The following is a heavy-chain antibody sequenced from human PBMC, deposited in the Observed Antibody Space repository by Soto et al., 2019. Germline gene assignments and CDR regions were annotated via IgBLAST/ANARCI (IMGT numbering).Heavy chain of an antibody. CDR1: GYTFTGYY. CDR2: INPNSGGT. V-gene: IGHV1-2*04. Sequence: ASVKVSCKASGYTFTGYYMHWVRQAPGQGLEWMGWINPNSGGTNYAQKFQGWVTMTRDTSISTAYMELSRLRSDDTAVYYCARERPPKMGQRVTEFDPWGQGTLVTVSS. CDR3: ARERPPKMGQRVTEFDP. J-gene: IGHJ5*02. D-gene: IGHD4-4*01.